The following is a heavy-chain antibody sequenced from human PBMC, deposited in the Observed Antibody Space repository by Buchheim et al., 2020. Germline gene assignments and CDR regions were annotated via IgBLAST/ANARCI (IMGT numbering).Heavy chain of an antibody. CDR2: INSDGSST. Sequence: EVQLVESGGGLVQPGGSLRLSCAASGFTFSSYWMHWVRQAPGKGLVWVSRINSDGSSTSYADSVKGRFTISRDNAKNTLYLQMNSLRAEDTAVYYCASAERQLSTGGGVYYYYGMDVWGQGTT. CDR3: ASAERQLSTGGGVYYYYGMDV. V-gene: IGHV3-74*01. D-gene: IGHD5-18*01. CDR1: GFTFSSYW. J-gene: IGHJ6*02.